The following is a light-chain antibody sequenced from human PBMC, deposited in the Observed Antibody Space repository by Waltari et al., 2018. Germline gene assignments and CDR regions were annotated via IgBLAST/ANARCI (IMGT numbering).Light chain of an antibody. CDR2: GND. J-gene: IGLJ2*01. CDR3: QSYDTGLRGVI. V-gene: IGLV1-40*01. Sequence: QSVLTQPPSVSGAPGQRVTIPCTGSTSNIGAGYGVHWYQQLPGTAPKLLIYGNDNRPSGVPERFSGSQSGTSASLAITGLQAEDEADYSCQSYDTGLRGVIFGGGTKLTVL. CDR1: TSNIGAGYG.